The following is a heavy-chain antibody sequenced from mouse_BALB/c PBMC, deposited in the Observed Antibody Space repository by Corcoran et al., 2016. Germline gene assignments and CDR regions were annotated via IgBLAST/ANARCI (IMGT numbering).Heavy chain of an antibody. CDR3: GRSREGNYVVY. CDR1: GFNIKDTY. D-gene: IGHD2-1*01. CDR2: IDPANGST. J-gene: IGHJ2*01. V-gene: IGHV14-3*02. Sequence: EVQLQQSGAELVKPGASVKLSCTASGFNIKDTYMHWVKQRPEQGLEWIGRIDPANGSTKYDPKFQGKATMTADTSSNTVYLQLSSLTSEATAVYYFGRSREGNYVVYWGQGTTLTVSS.